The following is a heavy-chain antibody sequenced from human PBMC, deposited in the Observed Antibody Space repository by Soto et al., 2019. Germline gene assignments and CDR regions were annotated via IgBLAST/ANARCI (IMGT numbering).Heavy chain of an antibody. CDR3: ARQGGWLRDFDL. CDR2: IYYSGST. Sequence: QLQLQESGPGLVKPSETLSLTCTVSGGSISSSSYHWGWIRQPPGKGLEWIGNIYYSGSTYYNPSLKSRVTIAVGTSKTEFSLKLCSVTAADTAVYYCARQGGWLRDFDLWGRGTLLPVSS. J-gene: IGHJ2*01. CDR1: GGSISSSSYH. V-gene: IGHV4-39*01. D-gene: IGHD6-19*01.